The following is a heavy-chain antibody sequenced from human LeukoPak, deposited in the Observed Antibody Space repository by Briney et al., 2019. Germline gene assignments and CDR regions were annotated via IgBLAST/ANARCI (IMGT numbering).Heavy chain of an antibody. CDR3: ARDVGTVVPAAIPFDY. CDR2: IKQDGSEK. J-gene: IGHJ4*02. V-gene: IGHV3-7*01. Sequence: GGSLRLSCAASGFTFSSYWMSWVRQAPGKGLEWVANIKQDGSEKYYVDSVKGRFTISRDNAKNSLYLQMNSLRAEDTAVYYCARDVGTVVPAAIPFDYWGQGTLVTVSS. D-gene: IGHD2-2*01. CDR1: GFTFSSYW.